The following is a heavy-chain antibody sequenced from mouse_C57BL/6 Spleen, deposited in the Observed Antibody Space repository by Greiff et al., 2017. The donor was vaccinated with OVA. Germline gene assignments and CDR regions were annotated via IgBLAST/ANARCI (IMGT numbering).Heavy chain of an antibody. CDR3: ARGGDEGNFDN. J-gene: IGHJ2*01. D-gene: IGHD3-3*01. CDR2: IDPSDSYT. CDR1: GYTFTSYW. Sequence: VQLQQPGAELVRPGTSVKLSCKASGYTFTSYWMHWVKQRPGQGLEWIGVIDPSDSYTNYNQKFKGKATLTVDTSSSTAYMQLSSLTAEDSAVYYCARGGDEGNFDNRGQGATLTVSS. V-gene: IGHV1-59*01.